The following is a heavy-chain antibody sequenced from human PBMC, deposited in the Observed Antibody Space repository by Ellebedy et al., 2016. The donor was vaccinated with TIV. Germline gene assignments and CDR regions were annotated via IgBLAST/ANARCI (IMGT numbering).Heavy chain of an antibody. CDR3: ARYYNALDV. J-gene: IGHJ6*02. CDR1: GGSISSHY. CDR2: IYYTGST. V-gene: IGHV4-59*11. Sequence: SETLSLTXTVSGGSISSHYWSWIRQPPGRGLEWIGWIYYTGSTNHNPSLKSRVTILLDTSKKQFSLSLTSVTAADTALYYCARYYNALDVWGQGTTVTVSS.